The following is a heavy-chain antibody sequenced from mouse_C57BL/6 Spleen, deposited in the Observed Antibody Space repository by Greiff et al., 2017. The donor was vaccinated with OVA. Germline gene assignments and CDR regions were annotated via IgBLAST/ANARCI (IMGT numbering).Heavy chain of an antibody. D-gene: IGHD1-1*01. CDR3: AKKKDYYGSSLYAMDY. J-gene: IGHJ4*01. CDR2: IWRGGST. Sequence: VQLQQSGPGLVQPSQSLSITCTVSGFSLTSYGVHWVRQSPGKGLEWLGVIWRGGSTDYNAAFMSRLSITKDNSKSQVFFKMNSLQADDTAIYYCAKKKDYYGSSLYAMDYWGQGTSVTVSS. CDR1: GFSLTSYG. V-gene: IGHV2-5*01.